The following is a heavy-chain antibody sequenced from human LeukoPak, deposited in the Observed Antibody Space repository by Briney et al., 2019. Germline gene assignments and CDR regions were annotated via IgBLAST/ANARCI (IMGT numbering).Heavy chain of an antibody. CDR3: ASATYYYGSGSNNWFDP. D-gene: IGHD3-10*01. Sequence: SETLSLTCTVSGGSISSNSYFWGWVRQPPGKGLEWVGTIYYSGSTYYNPSLKSRVTISVDTSKNQFSLRLSSLTATDTAVYYCASATYYYGSGSNNWFDPWGQGTLVTVSS. V-gene: IGHV4-39*01. CDR1: GGSISSNSYF. CDR2: IYYSGST. J-gene: IGHJ5*02.